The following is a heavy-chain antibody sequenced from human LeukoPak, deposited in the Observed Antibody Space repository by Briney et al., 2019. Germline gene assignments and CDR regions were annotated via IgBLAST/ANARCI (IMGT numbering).Heavy chain of an antibody. CDR2: TYFKSRWFD. CDR3: ARAKGRITMVRGVNHPYYFDY. Sequence: SQTLSLTCAISGDSVSRESAAWNWIRQSPSRGLEWLGRTYFKSRWFDDYAVSVRSRITINPDTSKNQFSLQLNSVTPEDTAVYYCARAKGRITMVRGVNHPYYFDYWGQGTLVTVSS. D-gene: IGHD3-10*01. V-gene: IGHV6-1*01. CDR1: GDSVSRESAA. J-gene: IGHJ4*02.